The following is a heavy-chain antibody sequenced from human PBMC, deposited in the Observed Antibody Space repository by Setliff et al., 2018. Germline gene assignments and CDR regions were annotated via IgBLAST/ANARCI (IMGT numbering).Heavy chain of an antibody. CDR3: VRTFNGSPADR. J-gene: IGHJ5*02. D-gene: IGHD2-2*01. Sequence: ASETLSLTCTVSGGSISSYYWSWIRQPPGKGLEWIGCIYYAGSTNYNPSLKSRVTISVDTSKNQFSLKLSSVTAADTAVYYCVRTFNGSPADRWGQGTLVTVSS. CDR1: GGSISSYY. V-gene: IGHV4-59*08. CDR2: IYYAGST.